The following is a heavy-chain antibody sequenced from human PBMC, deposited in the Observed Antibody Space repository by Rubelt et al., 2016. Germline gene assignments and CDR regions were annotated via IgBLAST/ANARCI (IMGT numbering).Heavy chain of an antibody. Sequence: VQLVESGGDLVQPGGSLRLSCAASGFTFSNYWMHWVRQAPGKGLDWVAFIRYDGSINSYADSVKGRFTISRNNSKNTLYLQKNSLRAEDTAMYYCAKAQEFDMWGQGTMVTVSS. V-gene: IGHV3-30*02. CDR2: IRYDGSIN. CDR1: GFTFSNYW. J-gene: IGHJ3*02. CDR3: AKAQEFDM. D-gene: IGHD3-10*01.